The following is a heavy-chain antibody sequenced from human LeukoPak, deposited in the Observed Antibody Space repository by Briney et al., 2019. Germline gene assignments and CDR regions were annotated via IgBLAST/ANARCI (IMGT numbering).Heavy chain of an antibody. Sequence: SRTLSLTCTVSGDSIRSGDYFWSWIRQPPGQGLEWIGYIYYTGSDNTYYNPSLKSRLAISIDTSKSQFSLKLTSVTAADTAVYYCARVEYLSYAFDIWGQGTMVTVSS. CDR1: GDSIRSGDYF. V-gene: IGHV4-30-4*01. CDR2: IYYTGSDNT. J-gene: IGHJ3*02. CDR3: ARVEYLSYAFDI. D-gene: IGHD2/OR15-2a*01.